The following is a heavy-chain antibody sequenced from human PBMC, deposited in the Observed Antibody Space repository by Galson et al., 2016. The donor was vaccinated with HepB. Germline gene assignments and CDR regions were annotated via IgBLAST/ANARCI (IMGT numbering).Heavy chain of an antibody. Sequence: SLRLSCAAYEFTASSNYLNWIRQAPGKGLEWVSAIYSGGSTHYADSVKGRFTISRENSKTPVYLEMKSLRAEDTAVYYCARALSGWDGFDYWGQGTLVIVSS. J-gene: IGHJ4*02. CDR2: IYSGGST. D-gene: IGHD6-19*01. V-gene: IGHV3-53*01. CDR3: ARALSGWDGFDY. CDR1: EFTASSNY.